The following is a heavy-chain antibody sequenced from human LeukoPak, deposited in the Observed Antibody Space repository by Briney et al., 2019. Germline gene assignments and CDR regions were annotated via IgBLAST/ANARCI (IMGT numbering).Heavy chain of an antibody. D-gene: IGHD2/OR15-2a*01. Sequence: SETLSLTCAVYGGSFSGYYWSWIRQPPGKGREWIGEINHSGSTNYNPSLKSRVTISVDTSKNQFSLKLSSVTAADTAVYYCARVNYFAPYYFDYWGQGTLVTVSS. J-gene: IGHJ4*02. CDR1: GGSFSGYY. CDR3: ARVNYFAPYYFDY. CDR2: INHSGST. V-gene: IGHV4-34*01.